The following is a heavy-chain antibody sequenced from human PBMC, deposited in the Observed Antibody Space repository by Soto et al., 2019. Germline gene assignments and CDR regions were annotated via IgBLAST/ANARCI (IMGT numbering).Heavy chain of an antibody. CDR3: AKAESSYASGWYAY. V-gene: IGHV3-23*01. J-gene: IGHJ4*02. CDR2: ISNNGDTA. Sequence: GSPRLCCATCGFTVCSYAMVGARQEAEKGLEWVASISNNGDTAYYADSVKGRFTISRDNSKNTLYLQMNSLRAEDTAVHYCAKAESSYASGWYAYWGQGTLVTVSS. CDR1: GFTVCSYA. D-gene: IGHD6-19*01.